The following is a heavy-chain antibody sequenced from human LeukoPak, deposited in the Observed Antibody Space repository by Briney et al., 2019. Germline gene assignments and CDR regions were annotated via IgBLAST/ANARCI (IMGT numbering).Heavy chain of an antibody. D-gene: IGHD3-22*01. Sequence: PGGSLRLSCAASGFTVSSNYMSWVRQAPGKGLEWVSVIYSGGSTYYADSVKGRFTISRDNSKNTLYLQMNSLRAEDTAVYYCAREDYYDSSGSQGLDVWGQGTTVTVSS. V-gene: IGHV3-53*01. CDR1: GFTVSSNY. CDR2: IYSGGST. J-gene: IGHJ6*02. CDR3: AREDYYDSSGSQGLDV.